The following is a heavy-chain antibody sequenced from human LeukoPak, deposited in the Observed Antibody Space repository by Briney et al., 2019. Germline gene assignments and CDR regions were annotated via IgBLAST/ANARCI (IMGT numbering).Heavy chain of an antibody. D-gene: IGHD5-18*01. V-gene: IGHV3-33*06. J-gene: IGHJ4*02. CDR1: GFTFSSYG. Sequence: GRSLRLSCAASGFTFSSYGMHWVRQAPGKGLEWVAVIWYDGSNKYYADSVKGRFTISRDNSKNTLYLQMNSLRAEDTAVYYCAKGDSYGYVGYFDYWGQGTLVTVSS. CDR3: AKGDSYGYVGYFDY. CDR2: IWYDGSNK.